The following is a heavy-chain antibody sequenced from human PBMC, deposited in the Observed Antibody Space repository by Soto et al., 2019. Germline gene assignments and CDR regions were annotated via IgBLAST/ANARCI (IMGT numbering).Heavy chain of an antibody. D-gene: IGHD3-3*01. Sequence: ASVKVSCKVSGYTLTELSMHWVRQAPGKGLEWMGGFDPEDGETIYAQKFQGRVTMTADTSTDTAYMELSSLRSEDTAVYYCATDITIFGVVARDYWGRGTQVTVAS. CDR2: FDPEDGET. V-gene: IGHV1-24*01. CDR1: GYTLTELS. J-gene: IGHJ4*02. CDR3: ATDITIFGVVARDY.